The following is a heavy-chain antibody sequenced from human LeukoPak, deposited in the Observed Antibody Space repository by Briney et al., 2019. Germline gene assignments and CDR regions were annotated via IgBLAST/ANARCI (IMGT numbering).Heavy chain of an antibody. CDR2: IYWDDDK. D-gene: IGHD6-13*01. J-gene: IGHJ4*02. Sequence: SGPTLLNPPQTLTLTCTFSGFSLRTSGVGVGWIRQPPGKALEWLALIYWDDDKRYSPSLKSRLTITKDTSKNQVVLTMTDMDPVDTGTYYCAHGSSRTWTFDYWGQGTLVTVSS. CDR1: GFSLRTSGVG. CDR3: AHGSSRTWTFDY. V-gene: IGHV2-5*02.